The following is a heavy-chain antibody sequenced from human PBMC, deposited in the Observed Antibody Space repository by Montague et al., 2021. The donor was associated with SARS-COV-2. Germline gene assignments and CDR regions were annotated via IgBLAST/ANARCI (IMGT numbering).Heavy chain of an antibody. CDR1: GGSFIGYY. V-gene: IGHV4-34*01. CDR2: INHSGST. J-gene: IGHJ6*02. Sequence: SETLSLTCAVYGGSFIGYYWSWIRQPPGKGLEWIGEINHSGSTNYNPSLKSRVTISVDTSKNQFSLKLSSVTAADTAVYYCARGPGVVIILAIYYYGMDVWGQGTTVTVS. CDR3: ARGPGVVIILAIYYYGMDV. D-gene: IGHD3-3*01.